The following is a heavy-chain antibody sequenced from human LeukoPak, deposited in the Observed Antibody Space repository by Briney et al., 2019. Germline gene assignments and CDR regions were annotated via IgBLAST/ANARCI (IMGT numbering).Heavy chain of an antibody. V-gene: IGHV1-8*01. Sequence: GASVKVSCKASGYTFTSYDINWVRQATGQGLEWMGWMNPNSGNTGYAQKFQGRVTMIRNTSISTAYMELSSLRSEDTAVYYCARAVEDGPEFDYWGQGTLVTVSS. D-gene: IGHD3-10*01. CDR2: MNPNSGNT. CDR1: GYTFTSYD. CDR3: ARAVEDGPEFDY. J-gene: IGHJ4*02.